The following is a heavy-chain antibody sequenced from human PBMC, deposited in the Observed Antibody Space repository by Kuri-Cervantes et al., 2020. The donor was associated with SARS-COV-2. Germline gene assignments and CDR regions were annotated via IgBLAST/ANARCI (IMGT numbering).Heavy chain of an antibody. J-gene: IGHJ6*03. CDR2: IYYSGST. Sequence: GSLRLSCTVSGGSISSHYWSWVRQPPGKGLEWIGYIYYSGSTNYNPSLKSRVTISVDTSKNQFSLKLSSVTAADTAVYYCARLAGYFVEDYYMDVWGKGTTVTVSS. CDR3: ARLAGYFVEDYYMDV. CDR1: GGSISSHY. D-gene: IGHD3-9*01. V-gene: IGHV4-59*08.